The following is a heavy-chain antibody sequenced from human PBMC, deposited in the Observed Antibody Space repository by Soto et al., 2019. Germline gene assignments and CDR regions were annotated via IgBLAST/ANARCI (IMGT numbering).Heavy chain of an antibody. Sequence: GGSLRLSCAASGFTFSSYGMHWVRQAPGKGLEWVAVIWYDGSNKYYADSVKGRFTISRDNSKNTLYLQMNSLRAEDTAVYYCAREPSSSWTMPYFDYWGQGTLVTVSS. CDR2: IWYDGSNK. J-gene: IGHJ4*02. V-gene: IGHV3-33*01. CDR3: AREPSSSWTMPYFDY. D-gene: IGHD6-13*01. CDR1: GFTFSSYG.